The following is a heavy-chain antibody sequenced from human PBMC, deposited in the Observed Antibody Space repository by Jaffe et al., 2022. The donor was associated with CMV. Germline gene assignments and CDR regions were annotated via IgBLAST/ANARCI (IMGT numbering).Heavy chain of an antibody. D-gene: IGHD3-22*01. J-gene: IGHJ6*03. CDR1: GFTVSSNY. CDR3: ASHPRYDYDSSGSKVTGNYYYYYMDV. Sequence: EVQLVETGGGLIQPGGSLRLSCAASGFTVSSNYMSWVRQAPGKGLEWVSVIYSGGSTYYADSVKGRFTISRDNSKNTLYLQMNSLRAEDTAVYYCASHPRYDYDSSGSKVTGNYYYYYMDVWGKGTTVTVSS. V-gene: IGHV3-53*02. CDR2: IYSGGST.